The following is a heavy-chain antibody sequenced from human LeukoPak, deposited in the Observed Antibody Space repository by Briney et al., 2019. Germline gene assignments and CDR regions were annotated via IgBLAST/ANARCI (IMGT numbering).Heavy chain of an antibody. V-gene: IGHV5-51*01. D-gene: IGHD3-9*01. Sequence: GGSLEISGKGSGYRFTSYWIGWVRPVPGKGLEGMGIIYPGDPDTRYSPSFQGQVTISADKSISTAYLQWSSLKASDTPMYYCARLPCDDTGYGMDVWGQGTTVTVSS. CDR3: ARLPCDDTGYGMDV. CDR2: IYPGDPDT. J-gene: IGHJ6*02. CDR1: GYRFTSYW.